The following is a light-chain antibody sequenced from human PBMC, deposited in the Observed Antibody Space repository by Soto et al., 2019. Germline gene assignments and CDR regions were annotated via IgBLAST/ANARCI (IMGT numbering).Light chain of an antibody. CDR1: QSVSSN. Sequence: EIVMTQSPATLSVSPGERATLSCRASQSVSSNLAWYQQKPGQAPRLLIYGASTRATGIPARFSGSGSGTAFTLTISSLQSQEFAADYCQQHNNWPPLTFGGGTKVEIK. J-gene: IGKJ4*01. V-gene: IGKV3-15*01. CDR2: GAS. CDR3: QQHNNWPPLT.